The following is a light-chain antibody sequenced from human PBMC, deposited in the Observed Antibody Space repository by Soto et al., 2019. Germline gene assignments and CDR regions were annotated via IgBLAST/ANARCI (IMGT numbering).Light chain of an antibody. V-gene: IGLV2-14*01. CDR1: ISDVGGYLY. Sequence: SLLSLPACVSGSPGQSSTISCTGTISDVGGYLYLSWYQQHPGKAPKLMIYDVTSRPSGVSYRFSGSKSGNTASLTISGLQAEDEADYYCRSYTTSSSSVFGTGTKVTVL. J-gene: IGLJ1*01. CDR2: DVT. CDR3: RSYTTSSSSV.